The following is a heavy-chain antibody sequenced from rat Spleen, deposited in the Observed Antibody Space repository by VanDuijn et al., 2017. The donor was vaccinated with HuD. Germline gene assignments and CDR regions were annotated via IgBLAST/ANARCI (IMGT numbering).Heavy chain of an antibody. CDR3: ARGGLRRVHWFAY. CDR2: ISPSGGST. J-gene: IGHJ3*01. Sequence: EVQLVESGGGLVQPGRSLKLSCAASGFTFSNYDMAWVRQAPTKGLEWVASISPSGGSTYYRDSVKGRFTVSRDNAKSTLYLQMDSLRSEDTATYYCARGGLRRVHWFAYWGQGTLVTVSS. CDR1: GFTFSNYD. V-gene: IGHV5-25*01. D-gene: IGHD1-11*01.